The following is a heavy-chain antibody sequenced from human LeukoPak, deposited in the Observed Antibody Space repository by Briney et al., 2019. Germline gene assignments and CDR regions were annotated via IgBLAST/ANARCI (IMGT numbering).Heavy chain of an antibody. CDR2: IKQDGSEK. J-gene: IGHJ6*02. Sequence: GGSLRLSCAVSGLTFSRHWMSWVRQAPGKGLEWLANIKQDGSEKYYVDSVKGRFTISRDNAKNSLYLQMNSLRAEDTAVYYCARSYYGSGTSYGMDVWGQGTTVTVSS. CDR3: ARSYYGSGTSYGMDV. CDR1: GLTFSRHW. V-gene: IGHV3-7*01. D-gene: IGHD3-10*01.